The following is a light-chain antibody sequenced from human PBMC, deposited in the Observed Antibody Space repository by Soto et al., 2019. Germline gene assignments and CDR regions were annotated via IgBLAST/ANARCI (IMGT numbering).Light chain of an antibody. CDR2: LNSDGSH. CDR3: QTWGSGTVV. J-gene: IGLJ2*01. CDR1: SGHSSYA. Sequence: QLVLTQSPSASASLGPSVTLTCTLSSGHSSYAIAWHQQQPEKGPRYLMKLNSDGSHSKGDGIPDRFSGSSSGAERYLTISSLQSEDEADYYCQTWGSGTVVFGGGTKLTVL. V-gene: IGLV4-69*01.